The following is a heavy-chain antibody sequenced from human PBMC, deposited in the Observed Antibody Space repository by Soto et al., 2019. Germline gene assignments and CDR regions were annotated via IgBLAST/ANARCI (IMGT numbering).Heavy chain of an antibody. V-gene: IGHV1-18*01. CDR3: ARDGGLTGIAASPYFDY. D-gene: IGHD6-25*01. CDR1: GYTFTSYG. CDR2: ISAYNGNT. J-gene: IGHJ4*02. Sequence: QVQLVQSGAEVKKPGASVKVSCKASGYTFTSYGISWVRQAPGQVLEWMGWISAYNGNTNYAQKLQGRVTMTTDTSTSTAHMELRSLRSDDTAVYYCARDGGLTGIAASPYFDYWGQGTLVTVSS.